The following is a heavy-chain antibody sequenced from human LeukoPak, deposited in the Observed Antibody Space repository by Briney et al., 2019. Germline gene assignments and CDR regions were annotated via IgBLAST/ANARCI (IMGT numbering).Heavy chain of an antibody. CDR1: GYTFTSYY. D-gene: IGHD1-1*01. V-gene: IGHV1-46*01. J-gene: IGHJ6*03. CDR3: ARNAPYYYYMDV. CDR2: INPSAGTT. Sequence: GASVKVSCKASGYTFTSYYIHWVRQAPGQGLEWMGIINPSAGTTSYAQKFQGRLTMTRDTSTSTVYMELSSLRSEDTAVYYCARNAPYYYYMDVWGKGTTVTISS.